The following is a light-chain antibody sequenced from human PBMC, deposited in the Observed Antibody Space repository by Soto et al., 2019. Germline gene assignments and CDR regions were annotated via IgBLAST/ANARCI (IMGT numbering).Light chain of an antibody. CDR2: KAS. V-gene: IGKV1-5*03. CDR3: QQYKDSFPYT. Sequence: DIQMTQSPSTLSASVGDRVTITCLARESISSWLAWYQQKPGTAPKLMIYKASTLESGVPSRFSGSRSGTEFTLTVSSLQPDDFATYYCQQYKDSFPYTFGQGTKVDIK. CDR1: ESISSW. J-gene: IGKJ2*01.